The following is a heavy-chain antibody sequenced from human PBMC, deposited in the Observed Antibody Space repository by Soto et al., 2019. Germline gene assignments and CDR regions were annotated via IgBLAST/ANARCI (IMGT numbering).Heavy chain of an antibody. CDR1: GFTFSNYA. V-gene: IGHV3-23*01. CDR2: ISSSGGST. D-gene: IGHD2-15*01. J-gene: IGHJ4*02. CDR3: AKDSTEGSPSY. Sequence: GGSLRLSCAASGFTFSNYAMSWVRQAPWKGLEWVSAISSSGGSTYYADSVKGRFTISRDNSKNTLYLQMNSLRAEDTAVYYCAKDSTEGSPSYWGQGTLVTVSS.